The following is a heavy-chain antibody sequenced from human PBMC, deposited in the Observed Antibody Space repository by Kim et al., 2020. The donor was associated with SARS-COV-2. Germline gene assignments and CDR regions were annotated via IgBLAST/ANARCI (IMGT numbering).Heavy chain of an antibody. CDR1: GFPFGSYE. CDR3: ARGERSSSWYTYGMDV. V-gene: IGHV3-48*03. J-gene: IGHJ6*02. Sequence: EGSLRLSCAASGFPFGSYEMNWVRQAPGKGLEWVSYISGSGGRIYYADSLKGRFIISRDSAKNSLYLQMNSLRAEDTAVYYCARGERSSSWYTYGMDVWGQGTTVTVSS. CDR2: ISGSGGRI. D-gene: IGHD6-13*01.